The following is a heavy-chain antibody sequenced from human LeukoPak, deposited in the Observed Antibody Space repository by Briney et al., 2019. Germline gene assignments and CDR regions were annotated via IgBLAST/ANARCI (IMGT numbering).Heavy chain of an antibody. CDR3: ARDSGAAGTY. CDR2: IYTSGST. V-gene: IGHV4-61*02. J-gene: IGHJ4*02. CDR1: GGSISSGSYY. D-gene: IGHD6-13*01. Sequence: SETLSLTCTVSGGSISSGSYYWSWIRQPAGKGLEWIGRIYTSGSTNYNPSLKSRVTISVDKSKNQFSLKLSSVTAADTAVYYCARDSGAAGTYWGQGTLVTVSS.